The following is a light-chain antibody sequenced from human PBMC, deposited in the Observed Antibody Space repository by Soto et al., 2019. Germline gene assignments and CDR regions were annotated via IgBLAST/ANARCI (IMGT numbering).Light chain of an antibody. J-gene: IGKJ4*01. V-gene: IGKV1-9*01. Sequence: IQLTQSPSSLSASVGDRVTITCRASQGISSYLAWYQQTPGKAPKLLIYAASTLQSGVPSRFSGSGSGTDFTLTISSLRPEDFANYYCQQLSSHPLTFGGGTKVEIK. CDR1: QGISSY. CDR3: QQLSSHPLT. CDR2: AAS.